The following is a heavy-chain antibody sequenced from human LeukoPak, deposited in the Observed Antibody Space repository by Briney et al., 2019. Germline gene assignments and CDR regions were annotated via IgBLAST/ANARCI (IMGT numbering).Heavy chain of an antibody. Sequence: TGRSLRLPCAASGFTFSSYGMHWVRQAPGKGLEWVAVIWYDGSNKYYADSVKGRFTISRDNSKNTLYLQMNSLRAEDTAVYYCARESYDILTGYYQIFDYWGQGTLVTVSS. CDR3: ARESYDILTGYYQIFDY. CDR2: IWYDGSNK. J-gene: IGHJ4*02. D-gene: IGHD3-9*01. CDR1: GFTFSSYG. V-gene: IGHV3-33*01.